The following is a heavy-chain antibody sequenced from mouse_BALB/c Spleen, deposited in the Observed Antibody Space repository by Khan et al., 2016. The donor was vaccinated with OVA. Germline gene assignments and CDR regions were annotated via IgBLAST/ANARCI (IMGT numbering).Heavy chain of an antibody. J-gene: IGHJ1*01. Sequence: QVQLKQSGAELMKPGASVKISCKATGYTFSSYWIEWVKQRPGHGLEWIGEILPGSGNTNCTENFKGKATFTADTSSNTAYMQLSSLTSEDSAVYYCLRYGNHCYIDVWGAGTTVTVSA. CDR2: ILPGSGNT. CDR1: GYTFSSYW. D-gene: IGHD2-1*01. CDR3: LRYGNHCYIDV. V-gene: IGHV1-9*01.